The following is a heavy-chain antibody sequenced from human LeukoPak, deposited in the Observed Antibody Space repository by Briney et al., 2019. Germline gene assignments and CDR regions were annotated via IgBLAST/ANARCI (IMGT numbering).Heavy chain of an antibody. D-gene: IGHD6-13*01. Sequence: PSETLSLTCTVSADFISNYYWSWIRQPAGKGLEWIGRVYTSGSTNYNPSLQSRVTMSVDTSENQFSLKVSSVTAADTAVYYCARGSIAASGTRWFDPWGQGTLVTVSS. J-gene: IGHJ5*02. CDR3: ARGSIAASGTRWFDP. V-gene: IGHV4-4*07. CDR2: VYTSGST. CDR1: ADFISNYY.